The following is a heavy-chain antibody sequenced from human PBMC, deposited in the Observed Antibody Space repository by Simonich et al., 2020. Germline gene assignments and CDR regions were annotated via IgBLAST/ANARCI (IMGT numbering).Heavy chain of an antibody. J-gene: IGHJ4*02. Sequence: EVQLVESGGGLVQPGGSLRLSCAASGFTFSSFEMNGVRQAPGKGLEWFSYISSRDSTIYYEDSVKGRFTISRDNAKNSLYLQMNSLRAEDTAVYYCARHYYGDYYFDYWGQGTLVTVSS. D-gene: IGHD4-17*01. CDR3: ARHYYGDYYFDY. CDR1: GFTFSSFE. V-gene: IGHV3-48*03. CDR2: ISSRDSTI.